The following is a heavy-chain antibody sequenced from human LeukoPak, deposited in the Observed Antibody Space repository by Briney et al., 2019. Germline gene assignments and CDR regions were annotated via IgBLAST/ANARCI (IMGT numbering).Heavy chain of an antibody. CDR2: ISPTGSTT. CDR1: GFSFSGHW. J-gene: IGHJ4*02. V-gene: IGHV3-74*01. D-gene: IGHD7-27*01. CDR3: AKSVGTYCFDH. Sequence: GGSLRLSCTASGFSFSGHWMHWARQLPGKGLVWVSRISPTGSTTSYADSVKGRFTISRDNSKNTLYLQMNSLRAEDTAVYYCAKSVGTYCFDHWGQGALVTVSS.